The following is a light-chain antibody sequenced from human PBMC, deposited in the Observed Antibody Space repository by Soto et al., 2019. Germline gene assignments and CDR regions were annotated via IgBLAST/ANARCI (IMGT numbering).Light chain of an antibody. CDR3: QQYDNYPLT. V-gene: IGKV1-5*01. CDR2: DAS. CDR1: QSINNW. Sequence: IQMTKSTSTLSASVGDRVTITCRASQSINNWLAWYQQKPGKAPKFLIYDASNLESGVSSRFSGSASGTEFTLTISSLQPDDFATDYCQQYDNYPLTFGGGAKFDIK. J-gene: IGKJ4*01.